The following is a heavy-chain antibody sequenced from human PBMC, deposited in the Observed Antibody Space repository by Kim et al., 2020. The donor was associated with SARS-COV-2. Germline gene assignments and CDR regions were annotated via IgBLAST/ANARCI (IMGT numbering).Heavy chain of an antibody. J-gene: IGHJ6*02. CDR1: GGSFSGYY. Sequence: SETLSLTCAVYGGSFSGYYWSWIRQSPRKGLEWMGEVSYSGSTNNNPSLKSRVTISVDTSKNQFSLNLRSVTAADTAVYYCARAVASWSNNPKFYNFYNGMDVWGQGTPVTVSS. CDR3: ARAVASWSNNPKFYNFYNGMDV. CDR2: VSYSGST. V-gene: IGHV4-34*01. D-gene: IGHD3-10*01.